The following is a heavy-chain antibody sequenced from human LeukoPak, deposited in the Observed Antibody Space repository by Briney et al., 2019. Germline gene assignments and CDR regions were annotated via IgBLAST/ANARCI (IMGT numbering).Heavy chain of an antibody. Sequence: PGGSLRLSCAASGFTFSSYSMNWVRQAPGKGLEWVSSISSSSYIYYADSVKGRFTISRDNAKNLLYLQMNSLRAEDTAVYYCARAHDSSGYYFDYWGQGTLVTVSS. CDR2: ISSSSYI. CDR3: ARAHDSSGYYFDY. V-gene: IGHV3-21*01. CDR1: GFTFSSYS. J-gene: IGHJ4*02. D-gene: IGHD3-22*01.